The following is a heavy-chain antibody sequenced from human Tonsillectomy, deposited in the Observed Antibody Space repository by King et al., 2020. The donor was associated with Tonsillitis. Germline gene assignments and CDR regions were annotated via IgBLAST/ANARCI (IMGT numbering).Heavy chain of an antibody. CDR1: GYSFATYW. Sequence: VQLVESGAEVKKPGESLKISCKGSGYSFATYWIAWLRQMPGKGLEWMGIIYPGDSDTRYSPSFQGQVTISADKSINTAYLQWSSLKASDTAMYYCARSGFYSSGYKDYWGQGTLVTVSS. J-gene: IGHJ4*02. CDR2: IYPGDSDT. CDR3: ARSGFYSSGYKDY. D-gene: IGHD6-19*01. V-gene: IGHV5-51*01.